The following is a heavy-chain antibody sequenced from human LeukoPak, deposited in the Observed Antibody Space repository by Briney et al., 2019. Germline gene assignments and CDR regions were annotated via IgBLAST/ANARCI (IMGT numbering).Heavy chain of an antibody. CDR2: ISGSGGST. CDR1: GFTFSSYA. J-gene: IGHJ6*03. CDR3: AKDAVLRYFRDYMDV. D-gene: IGHD3-9*01. Sequence: PGGSLRLSCAASGFTFSSYAMSWVRQAPGKGLEWVSAISGSGGSTYYADSVKGRFTISSDNSKNTLYLQMNSLRAEDTAVYYCAKDAVLRYFRDYMDVWGKGTTVTVSS. V-gene: IGHV3-23*01.